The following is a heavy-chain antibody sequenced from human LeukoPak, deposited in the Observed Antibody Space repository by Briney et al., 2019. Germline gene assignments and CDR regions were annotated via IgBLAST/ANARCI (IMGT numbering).Heavy chain of an antibody. D-gene: IGHD4-11*01. CDR3: VRYPDSSPFDY. Sequence: GGSLRLSCAASGFTFSSYAMHWVRQAPGKGLEWVAVISYDGSNKYYADSVKGRFTISRDNSKNTLYLQMNSLRAEDTAVYYCVRYPDSSPFDYWGQGTLVTVSS. CDR1: GFTFSSYA. V-gene: IGHV3-30-3*01. CDR2: ISYDGSNK. J-gene: IGHJ4*02.